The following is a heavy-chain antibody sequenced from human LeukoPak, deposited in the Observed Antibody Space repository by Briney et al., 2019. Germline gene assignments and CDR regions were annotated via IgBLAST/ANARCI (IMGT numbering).Heavy chain of an antibody. CDR1: GFTFSSYW. J-gene: IGHJ4*02. V-gene: IGHV3-33*08. Sequence: GGSLRLSCAASGFTFSSYWMSWVRQPPGKGLEWVAVIWYDGSNKYYADSVKGRFTISRDNSKNTLYLQMNSLRAEDTAVYYCARDPQERRYYENPGYWGQGTLVTVSS. CDR2: IWYDGSNK. CDR3: ARDPQERRYYENPGY. D-gene: IGHD3-22*01.